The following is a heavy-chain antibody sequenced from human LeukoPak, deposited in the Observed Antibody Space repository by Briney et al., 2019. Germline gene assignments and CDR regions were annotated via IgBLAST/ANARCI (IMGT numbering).Heavy chain of an antibody. V-gene: IGHV1-24*01. CDR2: FDPEDGET. J-gene: IGHJ4*02. D-gene: IGHD4-17*01. Sequence: GASVKVSCKGSGYTLTELSMHWVRQAPGKGLEWMGGFDPEDGETIYAQKFQGRVTMTEDTSTDTAYMELSSLRSEDTAVYYCARDLGGDEFLDYWGQGTLVTVSS. CDR1: GYTLTELS. CDR3: ARDLGGDEFLDY.